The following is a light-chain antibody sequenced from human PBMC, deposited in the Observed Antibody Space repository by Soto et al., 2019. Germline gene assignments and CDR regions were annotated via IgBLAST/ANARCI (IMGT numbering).Light chain of an antibody. V-gene: IGKV3-20*01. CDR3: QQHGSSPTT. CDR2: GAS. J-gene: IGKJ1*01. CDR1: QSVFNNH. Sequence: PGERATLSCRPSQSVFNNHIGWYQQKPGQAPRRLIFGASFRATGIPDRFSGSGSGTDFTLTISRLEPEDFAVYYCQQHGSSPTTFGQGTKVDIK.